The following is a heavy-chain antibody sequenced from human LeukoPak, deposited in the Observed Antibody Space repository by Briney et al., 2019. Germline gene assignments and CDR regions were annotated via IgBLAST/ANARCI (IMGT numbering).Heavy chain of an antibody. CDR3: ARLVIDYGDRRLDY. CDR1: GFTVNSNY. CDR2: IYSTGTT. J-gene: IGHJ4*02. V-gene: IGHV3-66*02. D-gene: IGHD4-17*01. Sequence: GGSLRLSCAAFGFTVNSNYMTWVRQAPGKGLEWVSLIYSTGTTYYADSVKGRFTISRDNSKNTLYLQMNSLRAEDTAVYYCARLVIDYGDRRLDYWGQGTLVTVSS.